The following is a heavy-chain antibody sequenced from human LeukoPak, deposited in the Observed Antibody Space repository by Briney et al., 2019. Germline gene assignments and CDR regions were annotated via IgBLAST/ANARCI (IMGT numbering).Heavy chain of an antibody. Sequence: PGGSLRLSCAASGYTFSNAWMSWVRQAPGKGLEWVGRIKSKTDGGTTDYAAPVKGRFTISRDDSKNTLYLQMNSLKTEDTAVYYCTTDGPNYYDSTIDYWGQGTLVTVSS. J-gene: IGHJ4*02. V-gene: IGHV3-15*01. CDR3: TTDGPNYYDSTIDY. CDR2: IKSKTDGGTT. CDR1: GYTFSNAW. D-gene: IGHD3-22*01.